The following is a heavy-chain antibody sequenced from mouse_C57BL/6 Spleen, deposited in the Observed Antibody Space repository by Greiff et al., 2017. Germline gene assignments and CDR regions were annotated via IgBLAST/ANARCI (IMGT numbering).Heavy chain of an antibody. CDR1: GFNIKDDY. Sequence: EVQLQQSGAELVRPGASVKLSCTASGFNIKDDYMHWVKQRPEQGLEWIGWIDPENGDTEYASKFQGKATISADTSSITAYLQLSILTSEDTAVYYCTTGGSSLAWFAYWGQGTLVTVSA. D-gene: IGHD1-1*01. J-gene: IGHJ3*01. V-gene: IGHV14-4*01. CDR3: TTGGSSLAWFAY. CDR2: IDPENGDT.